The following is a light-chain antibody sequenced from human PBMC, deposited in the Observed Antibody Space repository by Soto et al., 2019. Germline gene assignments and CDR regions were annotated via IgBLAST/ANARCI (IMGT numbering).Light chain of an antibody. Sequence: EIVLTQSAGTLSLSPGERATLSCRASQSVRTNYLAWYQQRPGQAPRLLIYGASSRATGIPDRFSGSGSETDLTLTISRLEPEEFVVFYCQQYGSSPLTFGGGTKVEIK. J-gene: IGKJ4*01. CDR1: QSVRTNY. V-gene: IGKV3-20*01. CDR2: GAS. CDR3: QQYGSSPLT.